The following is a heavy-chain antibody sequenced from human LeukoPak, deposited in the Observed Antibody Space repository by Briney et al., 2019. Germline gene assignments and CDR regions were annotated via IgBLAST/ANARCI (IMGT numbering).Heavy chain of an antibody. J-gene: IGHJ4*02. D-gene: IGHD5-12*01. Sequence: GGSLGLSCAASGFTFDDYAMHWVRQAPGKGLEWVSGISWNSGSIGYADSVKGRFTISRDNAKNSLYLQMNSLRAEDTALYYCAKVRVIVATIGPFDYWGQGTLVTVSS. CDR1: GFTFDDYA. CDR2: ISWNSGSI. CDR3: AKVRVIVATIGPFDY. V-gene: IGHV3-9*01.